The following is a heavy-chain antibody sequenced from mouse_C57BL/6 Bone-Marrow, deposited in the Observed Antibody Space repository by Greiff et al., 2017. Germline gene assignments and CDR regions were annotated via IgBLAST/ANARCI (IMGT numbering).Heavy chain of an antibody. CDR1: GFTFSSYG. V-gene: IGHV5-6*01. CDR3: ARQGAMDY. Sequence: EVPLVESGGDLVKPGGSLKLSCAASGFTFSSYGMSWVRQTPDTRLEWVATISSGGSYTYYPDSVKGRFTISRDNAKNTLYLQMSSLKSEETAMYYCARQGAMDYWGQGTSVTVSS. CDR2: ISSGGSYT. J-gene: IGHJ4*01.